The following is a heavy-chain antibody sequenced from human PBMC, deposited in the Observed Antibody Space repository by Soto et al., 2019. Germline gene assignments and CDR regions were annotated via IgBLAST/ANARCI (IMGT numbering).Heavy chain of an antibody. CDR3: AKAGQAMVRFRGSAYYGMDV. V-gene: IGHV3-30*18. J-gene: IGHJ6*02. Sequence: QVQLVESGGGVVQPGRSLRLSCAASGFTFSSYGMHWVRQAPGKGLEWVAVISYDGSNKYYADSVKGRFTISRDNFKNTLYLQMNSLRAEDTAVYYCAKAGQAMVRFRGSAYYGMDVWGQGTTVTVSS. CDR1: GFTFSSYG. D-gene: IGHD5-18*01. CDR2: ISYDGSNK.